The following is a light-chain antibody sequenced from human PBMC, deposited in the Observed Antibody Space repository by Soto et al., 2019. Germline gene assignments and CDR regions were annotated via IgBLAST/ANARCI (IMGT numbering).Light chain of an antibody. V-gene: IGKV1-33*01. CDR2: DAS. CDR3: QQYENLPT. J-gene: IGKJ5*01. Sequence: DIHMSQTPSCLSAAIGDRVTITLQASQNINNYLNWYQQKPGRAPKLLIYDASNLEAGVPSRFRGSGSGTDFTFTISRLQPEDIATYYCQQYENLPTFGQGTRLEIK. CDR1: QNINNY.